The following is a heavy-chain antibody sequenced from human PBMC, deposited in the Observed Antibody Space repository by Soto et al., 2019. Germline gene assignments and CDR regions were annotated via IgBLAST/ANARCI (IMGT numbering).Heavy chain of an antibody. Sequence: GGSLRLSCAASGFTFSSYAMSWVRQAPGKGLEWVSAISGSGGSTYYADSVKGRFTISRDNSKNTLYLQMSSLRAEDTAVYYCATLPGPAAPAKASGSYYYYYGMDVWGQGTTVTVSS. V-gene: IGHV3-23*01. D-gene: IGHD2-2*01. CDR3: ATLPGPAAPAKASGSYYYYYGMDV. CDR2: ISGSGGST. J-gene: IGHJ6*02. CDR1: GFTFSSYA.